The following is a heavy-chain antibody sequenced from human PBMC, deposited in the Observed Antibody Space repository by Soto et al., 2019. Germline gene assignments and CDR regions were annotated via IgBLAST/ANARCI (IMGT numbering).Heavy chain of an antibody. CDR3: ASAVAGDYAFDI. Sequence: GGSLRLSCAASGFTFSSYSMNWVRQAPGKGLEWVSSISSSSSYIYYADSVKGRFTISRDNAKNSLYLQMNSLRAEDTAVYYCASAVAGDYAFDIWGQGTMVTVSS. CDR2: ISSSSSYI. D-gene: IGHD6-19*01. V-gene: IGHV3-21*01. CDR1: GFTFSSYS. J-gene: IGHJ3*02.